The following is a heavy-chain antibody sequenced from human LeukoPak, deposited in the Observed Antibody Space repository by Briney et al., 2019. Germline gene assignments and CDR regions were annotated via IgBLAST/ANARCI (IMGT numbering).Heavy chain of an antibody. CDR1: GGSISSYY. CDR3: ARRPPRIYYYDSSGYYSDAFDI. V-gene: IGHV4-59*01. J-gene: IGHJ3*02. D-gene: IGHD3-22*01. Sequence: SETLSLTCTVSGGSISSYYWSWIRQPPGKGLEWIGYIYYSGSTNYNPSLKSRVTISVDTSKNQFSLKLSSVTAADTAVYYCARRPPRIYYYDSSGYYSDAFDIWGQGTMVTDSS. CDR2: IYYSGST.